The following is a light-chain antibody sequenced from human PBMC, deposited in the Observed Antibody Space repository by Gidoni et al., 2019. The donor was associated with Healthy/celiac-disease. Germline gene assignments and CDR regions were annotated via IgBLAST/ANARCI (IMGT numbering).Light chain of an antibody. CDR2: WAS. V-gene: IGKV4-1*01. Sequence: DIVMTQSPDSLAVSLGERATINCKSSQSVLYSSNNKNYLAWYQQKPGQPPKLLIYWASTRESGVPDRFSGSGSGTDFTLTISSLQAEDVAVYYCQQYYSTLIFGPXTKVDIK. J-gene: IGKJ3*01. CDR1: QSVLYSSNNKNY. CDR3: QQYYSTLI.